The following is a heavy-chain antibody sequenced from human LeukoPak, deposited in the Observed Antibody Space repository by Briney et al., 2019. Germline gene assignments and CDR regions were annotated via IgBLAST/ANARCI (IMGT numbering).Heavy chain of an antibody. D-gene: IGHD3-10*01. CDR1: GFTFSTYA. V-gene: IGHV3-23*01. CDR3: AKDRAPYGSGGGEDYFDL. J-gene: IGHJ2*01. CDR2: ISGGGDK. Sequence: GGSLRLSCAASGFTFSTYAMGWVRQAPGKGLEWVTTISGGGDKQYADHVKGRFTVSRDDSKNTLYLQMNSLRAEDTALYYCAKDRAPYGSGGGEDYFDLWGRGTLVTVSS.